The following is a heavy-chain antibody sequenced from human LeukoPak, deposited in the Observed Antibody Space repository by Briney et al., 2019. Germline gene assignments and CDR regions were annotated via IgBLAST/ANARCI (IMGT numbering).Heavy chain of an antibody. CDR2: IYYSGST. Sequence: SETLSLTCTVSGGSVSSGSYYWSWIRQPPGKGLEWIGYIYYSGSTNYNPSLKSRVTISVDTSKNQFSLKLSSVTAADTAVYYGAGVRLGGEMATPLFDYWGQGTLVTVSS. D-gene: IGHD5-24*01. V-gene: IGHV4-61*01. CDR3: AGVRLGGEMATPLFDY. CDR1: GGSVSSGSYY. J-gene: IGHJ4*02.